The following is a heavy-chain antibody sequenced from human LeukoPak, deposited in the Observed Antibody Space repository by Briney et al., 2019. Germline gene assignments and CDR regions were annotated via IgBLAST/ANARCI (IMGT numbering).Heavy chain of an antibody. CDR1: GFTFSSYG. Sequence: GSSLRLSCAASGFTFSSYGMHWARQAPGKGLEWVAVISYDGSNKYYADSVKGRFTISRDNSKNTLYRQMNSLRAEDTAVYYCAKGGGSWGIAFDIWGQGTMVTVSS. CDR2: ISYDGSNK. J-gene: IGHJ3*02. D-gene: IGHD2-15*01. V-gene: IGHV3-30*18. CDR3: AKGGGSWGIAFDI.